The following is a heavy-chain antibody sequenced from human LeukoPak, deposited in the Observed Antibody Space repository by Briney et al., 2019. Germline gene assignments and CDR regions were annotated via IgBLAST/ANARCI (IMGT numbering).Heavy chain of an antibody. Sequence: ASVKVSCKASGYTFTSYGISWVRQAPGRGLEWMGWISAYNGNTNYAQKLQGRVTMTTDTSTSTAYMELSSLRSEDTAVYYCATGGIVGATNVSDYWGQGTLVTVSS. V-gene: IGHV1-18*01. CDR1: GYTFTSYG. J-gene: IGHJ4*02. CDR2: ISAYNGNT. D-gene: IGHD1-26*01. CDR3: ATGGIVGATNVSDY.